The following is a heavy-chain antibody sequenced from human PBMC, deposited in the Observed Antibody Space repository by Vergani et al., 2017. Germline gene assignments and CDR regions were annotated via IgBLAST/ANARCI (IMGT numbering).Heavy chain of an antibody. Sequence: QVQLQESGPGLVKPLETLSLTCAVSGYSISSGYYWGWIRQPPGKGLEWIGSIYHSGSTYYNPSLKSRVTISVDTSKNQFSLKLSSVTAADAAVYYCAGQQLVGYYFDYWGQGTLVTVSS. CDR1: GYSISSGYY. V-gene: IGHV4-38-2*01. D-gene: IGHD6-13*01. CDR2: IYHSGST. J-gene: IGHJ4*02. CDR3: AGQQLVGYYFDY.